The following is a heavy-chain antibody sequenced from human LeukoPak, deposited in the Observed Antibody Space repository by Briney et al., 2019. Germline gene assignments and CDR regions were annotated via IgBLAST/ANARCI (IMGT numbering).Heavy chain of an antibody. CDR2: IYYSGST. J-gene: IGHJ4*02. Sequence: PSETLSLTCTVSGGSISSHYWSWIRQPPGKGLEWIGYIYYSGSTNYNPSLKSRVTISVDTSKNQFSLKLSSVTASDSAVYYCARASSYSSSWPPNDFDYWGQGTLVTVSS. D-gene: IGHD6-13*01. CDR1: GGSISSHY. CDR3: ARASSYSSSWPPNDFDY. V-gene: IGHV4-59*11.